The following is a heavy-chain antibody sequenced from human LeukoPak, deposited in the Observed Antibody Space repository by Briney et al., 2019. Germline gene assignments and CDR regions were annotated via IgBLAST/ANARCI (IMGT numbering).Heavy chain of an antibody. CDR1: GFTFSSYA. CDR3: AKGGIVATIFALFDY. D-gene: IGHD5-12*01. Sequence: GGSLRLSCAASGFTFSSYAMHWVRQAPGKGLEWVSAISGSGGSTYYADSVKGRFTISRDNSKNTLYLQMNSLRAEDTAVYYCAKGGIVATIFALFDYWGQGTLVTVSS. CDR2: ISGSGGST. V-gene: IGHV3-23*01. J-gene: IGHJ4*02.